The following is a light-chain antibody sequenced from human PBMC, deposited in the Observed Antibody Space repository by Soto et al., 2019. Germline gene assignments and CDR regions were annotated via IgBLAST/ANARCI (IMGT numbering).Light chain of an antibody. CDR3: QQCGSSPWT. CDR1: QTINSTF. Sequence: EIVLTQSPGTLSLSPGDTATLSCRASQTINSTFLACYQQKPGQAPRLLIYTVSTRATGIPDRFAGSGSGTNFTLTISRLEPDDLAVYYCQQCGSSPWTFGQGTKVEIK. V-gene: IGKV3-20*01. J-gene: IGKJ1*01. CDR2: TVS.